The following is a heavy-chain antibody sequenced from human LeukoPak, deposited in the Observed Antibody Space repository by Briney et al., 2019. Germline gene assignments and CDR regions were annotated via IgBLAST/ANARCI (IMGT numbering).Heavy chain of an antibody. CDR2: LYYSGTT. CDR3: ARHQRWLQNDAFDI. Sequence: SETLSLTCTVSGGSISSSSYYWGWLRQPPGKGLEWVGSLYYSGTTNYNSSLKSRVTISVDTSKNQFSLKLSSVTAADTAIYFCARHQRWLQNDAFDIWGQGTMVTVSS. D-gene: IGHD5-24*01. CDR1: GGSISSSSYY. V-gene: IGHV4-39*01. J-gene: IGHJ3*02.